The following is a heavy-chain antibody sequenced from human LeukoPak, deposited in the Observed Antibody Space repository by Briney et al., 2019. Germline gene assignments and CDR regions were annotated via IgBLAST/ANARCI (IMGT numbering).Heavy chain of an antibody. CDR2: ISGSGGSA. CDR1: GFTFSSYA. D-gene: IGHD1-26*01. V-gene: IGHV3-23*01. Sequence: GGSLRLSCAASGFTFSSYAMSWVRQAPGKGLEWVSAISGSGGSAYYADSVKGRFTISRDNSKNTLYLQMNSLRAEDTAVYYCARFRSGSCPKPHWFDPWGQGTLVTVSS. J-gene: IGHJ5*02. CDR3: ARFRSGSCPKPHWFDP.